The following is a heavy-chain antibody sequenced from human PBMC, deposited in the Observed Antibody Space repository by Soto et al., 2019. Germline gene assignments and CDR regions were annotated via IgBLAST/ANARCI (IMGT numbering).Heavy chain of an antibody. V-gene: IGHV4-59*04. CDR1: GGSISSYY. CDR3: ARQRTSVVTQAYFDV. J-gene: IGHJ4*02. Sequence: PSETLSLTCTISGGSISSYYWSWIRQPPGKGLEWIGSMYYGVSTYYNPSLKSRVSMSIDTSKDQFSLKLKSVTAADTALYFCARQRTSVVTQAYFDVWGPGSLVTVSS. CDR2: MYYGVST. D-gene: IGHD2-21*02.